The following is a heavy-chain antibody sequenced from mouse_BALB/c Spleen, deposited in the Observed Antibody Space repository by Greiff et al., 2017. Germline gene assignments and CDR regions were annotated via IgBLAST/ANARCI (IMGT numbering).Heavy chain of an antibody. J-gene: IGHJ4*01. Sequence: EVKLQESGPGLVKPSQSLSLTCTVTGYSITSDYAWNWIRQFPGNKLEWMGYISYSGSTSYNPSLKSRISITRDTSKNQFFLQLNSVTTEDTATYYCASEEYGNYRGYAMDYWGQGTSVTVSS. CDR3: ASEEYGNYRGYAMDY. CDR1: GYSITSDYA. V-gene: IGHV3-2*02. CDR2: ISYSGST. D-gene: IGHD2-10*02.